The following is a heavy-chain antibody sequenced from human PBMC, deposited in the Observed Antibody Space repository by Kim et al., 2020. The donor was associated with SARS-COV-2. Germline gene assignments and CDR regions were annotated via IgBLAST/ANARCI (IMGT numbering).Heavy chain of an antibody. D-gene: IGHD6-13*01. V-gene: IGHV3-9*01. CDR1: GFTFDDYA. CDR2: ISWNSGSI. CDR3: AKDVAAAAASPSDY. J-gene: IGHJ4*02. Sequence: GGSLRLSCAASGFTFDDYAMHWVRQAPGKGLEWVSGISWNSGSIGYADSVKGRFTISRDNAKNSLYLQMNSLRAEDTALYYCAKDVAAAAASPSDYWGQGTLVTVSS.